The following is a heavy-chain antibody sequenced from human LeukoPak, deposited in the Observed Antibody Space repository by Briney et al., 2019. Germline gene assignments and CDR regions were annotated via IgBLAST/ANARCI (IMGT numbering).Heavy chain of an antibody. V-gene: IGHV4-34*01. D-gene: IGHD6-6*01. Sequence: SETLSLTRAVYGGSFSGYYWSWIRQPPGKGLEWIGEINHSGSTNYNPSLKSRVTISVDTSKNQFSLKLNSVTAADTAIYYCAREISPADSSSAFDYWGQGTLVTVSS. CDR3: AREISPADSSSAFDY. CDR1: GGSFSGYY. CDR2: INHSGST. J-gene: IGHJ4*02.